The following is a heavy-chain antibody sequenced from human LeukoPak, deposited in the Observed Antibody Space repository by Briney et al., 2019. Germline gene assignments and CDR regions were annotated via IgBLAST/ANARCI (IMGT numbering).Heavy chain of an antibody. D-gene: IGHD3-22*01. CDR3: AKDPRGLVYDSSGYYSG. J-gene: IGHJ4*02. Sequence: RSGGSLRLSCAASGFTFSSYAMSWVRQAPGKGLEWVSVISGSGDTTYYAHSVKGRFTISRDNSKNTLYLQMNSLRAEDTAVYYCAKDPRGLVYDSSGYYSGWGQGTLVTVSS. CDR1: GFTFSSYA. V-gene: IGHV3-23*01. CDR2: ISGSGDTT.